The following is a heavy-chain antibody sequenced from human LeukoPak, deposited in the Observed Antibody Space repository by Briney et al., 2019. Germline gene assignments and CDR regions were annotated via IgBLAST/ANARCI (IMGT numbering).Heavy chain of an antibody. V-gene: IGHV1-2*02. D-gene: IGHD6-6*01. J-gene: IGHJ5*01. CDR1: GFTFTGYY. CDR3: ARDPPVEYSSPRGWFDS. Sequence: ASVRVSCKVSGFTFTGYYMHWVRQAPGQGLEWMEWIYPNSGGTNYAQKFQGRVTMTRDTSINTAYMELSRLRSDDTAVYYCARDPPVEYSSPRGWFDSWGQGSLVTVSS. CDR2: IYPNSGGT.